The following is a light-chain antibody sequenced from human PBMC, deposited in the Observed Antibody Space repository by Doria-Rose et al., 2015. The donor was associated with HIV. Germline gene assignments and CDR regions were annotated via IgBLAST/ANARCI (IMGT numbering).Light chain of an antibody. CDR2: WAS. V-gene: IGKV4-1*01. J-gene: IGKJ3*01. CDR1: QSLLYTSKNY. Sequence: QSPESLGMSLGERATLNCKSNQSLLYTSKNYLAWYQQKPGQPPKLLIYWASTRQSGVPARFSGSGSGTDFTLTISSLEAENVAVYYCQQYYDTPSFGPGTTVDIK. CDR3: QQYYDTPS.